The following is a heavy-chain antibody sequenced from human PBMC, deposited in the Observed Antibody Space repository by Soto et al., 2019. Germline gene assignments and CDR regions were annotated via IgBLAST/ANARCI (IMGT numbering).Heavy chain of an antibody. CDR2: ISSSSTYI. D-gene: IGHD6-19*01. J-gene: IGHJ4*02. Sequence: PGGSLRLSCAASGFTFSSYSMNWVRQAPGKGLEWVSSISSSSTYIYYADSVKGRFTISRDNAKNSLYLQMNSLRVEDTAVYYCARDPLSGGWSRYYFDYWGLGSLVTVSS. CDR1: GFTFSSYS. V-gene: IGHV3-21*01. CDR3: ARDPLSGGWSRYYFDY.